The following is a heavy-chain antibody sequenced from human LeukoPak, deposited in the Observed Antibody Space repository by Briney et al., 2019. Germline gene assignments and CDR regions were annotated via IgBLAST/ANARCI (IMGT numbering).Heavy chain of an antibody. V-gene: IGHV3-30-3*01. CDR3: ARSPYYDILAGFYYYFDY. D-gene: IGHD3-9*01. CDR2: ISYDGSNK. CDR1: GFTFSSYA. J-gene: IGHJ4*02. Sequence: GGSLRLSCAASGFTFSSYARHWVRQAPGKGREGGADISYDGSNKYYADSVKGRLTISRDNSKSTLYLQMNSLRAEDTATYYCARSPYYDILAGFYYYFDYWGQGTLLTVSS.